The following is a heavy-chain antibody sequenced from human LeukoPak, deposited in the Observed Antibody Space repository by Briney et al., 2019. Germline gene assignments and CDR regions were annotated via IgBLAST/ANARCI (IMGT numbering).Heavy chain of an antibody. J-gene: IGHJ6*02. CDR1: GYTFTSYY. V-gene: IGHV1-2*02. CDR3: ARGDYYYYGMDV. Sequence: GASVKVSCKASGYTFTSYYMHWVRQAPGQGLEWMGWINPNSGGTNYAQKFQGRVTMTRDTSISTAYMELSRLRSDDAAVYYCARGDYYYYGMDVWGQGTTVTVSS. CDR2: INPNSGGT.